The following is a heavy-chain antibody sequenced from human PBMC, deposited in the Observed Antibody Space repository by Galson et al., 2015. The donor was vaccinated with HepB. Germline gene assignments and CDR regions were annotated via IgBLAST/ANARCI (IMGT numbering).Heavy chain of an antibody. CDR1: GFTFDDYG. V-gene: IGHV3-20*04. CDR2: INWNGGST. Sequence: SLRLSCAASGFTFDDYGMSWVRQAPGKGLEWVSGINWNGGSTGYADSVKGRFTISRDNAKNSLYLQMNSLRAEDTALYYCARTMGMRIAAAEYFQHWGQGTLVTVSS. J-gene: IGHJ1*01. D-gene: IGHD6-13*01. CDR3: ARTMGMRIAAAEYFQH.